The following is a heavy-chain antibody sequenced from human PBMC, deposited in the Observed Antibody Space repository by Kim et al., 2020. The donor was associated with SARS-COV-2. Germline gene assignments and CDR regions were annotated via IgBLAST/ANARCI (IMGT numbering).Heavy chain of an antibody. J-gene: IGHJ4*02. Sequence: SETLSLTCTVSGGSISSYYWSWIRQPPGKGLEWIGYIYYSGSTNYNPSLKSRVTISVDTAKNQFSLKLSSVTAADTAVDYCSRDLVGFDYLGEGTLVTDS. V-gene: IGHV4-59*01. CDR1: GGSISSYY. CDR3: SRDLVGFDY. CDR2: IYYSGST. D-gene: IGHD2-15*01.